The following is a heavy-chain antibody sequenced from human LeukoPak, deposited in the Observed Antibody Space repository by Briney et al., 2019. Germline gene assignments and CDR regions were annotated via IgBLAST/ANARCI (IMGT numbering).Heavy chain of an antibody. Sequence: GASVKVSCKASGYSFTDYYIHWVRQAPGQGLEWMGCITPNTGGTNFPQKFQGRVTMTRDTSISTAYMELSDLKSDDTALYYCATLTGTTFDFWGQGTLVTVSS. CDR1: GYSFTDYY. D-gene: IGHD1-20*01. CDR2: ITPNTGGT. V-gene: IGHV1-2*02. J-gene: IGHJ4*02. CDR3: ATLTGTTFDF.